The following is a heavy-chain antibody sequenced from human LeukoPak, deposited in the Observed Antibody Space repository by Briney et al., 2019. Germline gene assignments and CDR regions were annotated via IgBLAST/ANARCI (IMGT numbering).Heavy chain of an antibody. Sequence: PGGSLRLSCAASGFTFSSYGMHWVRQAPGKGLEWVAVISYDGSNKYYADSVKGRFTISRDNSKNTLYLQMNSLRVEDTAVYYCARELIVVVTPISDYWGQGTLVTVSS. CDR3: ARELIVVVTPISDY. V-gene: IGHV3-30*03. CDR1: GFTFSSYG. J-gene: IGHJ4*02. D-gene: IGHD2-21*02. CDR2: ISYDGSNK.